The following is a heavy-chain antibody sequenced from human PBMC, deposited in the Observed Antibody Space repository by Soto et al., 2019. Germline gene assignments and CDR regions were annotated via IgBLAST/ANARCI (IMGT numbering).Heavy chain of an antibody. CDR2: LSRCGDIT. CDR3: SKWSGFGDA. J-gene: IGHJ5*02. CDR1: GFDFSSNS. D-gene: IGHD2-15*01. V-gene: IGHV3-23*01. Sequence: EVQLLESGGGLVQPGGSLRLSCVASGFDFSSNSMTWARQAPGQGLEWVGGLSRCGDITFYRDSVKGRFTISRDISKHTLFLQMNSLRVEDTATYFCSKWSGFGDAWGQGTLVTVSS.